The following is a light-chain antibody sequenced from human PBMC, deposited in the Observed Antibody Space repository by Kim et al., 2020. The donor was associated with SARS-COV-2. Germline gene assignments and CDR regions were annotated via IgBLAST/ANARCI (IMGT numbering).Light chain of an antibody. CDR2: KAS. Sequence: DRDTSAGRARESMCSGLHCDQKKPGKAPNLLIYKASMCGGGVPSRFIGSGSRTEFTLTISSLQTDDVATYYSQQYDSFYSFGQGTRLEI. J-gene: IGKJ2*03. V-gene: IGKV1-5*03. CDR1: ESMCSG. CDR3: QQYDSFYS.